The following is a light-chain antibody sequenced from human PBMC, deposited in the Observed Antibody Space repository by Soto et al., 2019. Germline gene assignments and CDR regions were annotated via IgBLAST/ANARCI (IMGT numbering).Light chain of an antibody. CDR1: RSISSW. J-gene: IGKJ1*01. V-gene: IGKV1-5*01. CDR3: QQYWT. Sequence: DIQMTQSPSTLSASVGDRVTITCRASRSISSWLAWYQQKPGKAPKLLIYDASSLESGVPSRFSGSGSGTEFTLTISSLQPDDFATYYCQQYWTFGQGTKVEIK. CDR2: DAS.